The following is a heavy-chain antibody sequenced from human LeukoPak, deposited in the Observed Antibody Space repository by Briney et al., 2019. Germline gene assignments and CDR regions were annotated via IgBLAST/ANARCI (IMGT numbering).Heavy chain of an antibody. CDR2: ISGSGGST. V-gene: IGHV3-23*01. CDR3: ANPAYSSGWYGVYYYMDV. D-gene: IGHD6-19*01. J-gene: IGHJ6*03. CDR1: GFTFSSYA. Sequence: GGSLRLSCAASGFTFSSYAMSWVRQAPGKGLEWVSAISGSGGSTYYADSVKGRFTISRDNSKNTLYLQMNSLRAEDTAVYYCANPAYSSGWYGVYYYMDVWGKGTTVTVSS.